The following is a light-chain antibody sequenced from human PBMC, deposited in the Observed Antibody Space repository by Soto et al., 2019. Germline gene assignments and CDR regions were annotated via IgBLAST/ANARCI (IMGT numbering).Light chain of an antibody. CDR1: ESVRSY. CDR3: QQRSNWPPN. V-gene: IGKV3-11*01. CDR2: DTS. Sequence: EIVLTQSPATLSLSPGERATLSCRASESVRSYLTWYQHKPGQAPRLLIYDTSKRAAGIPARFSGSGSGTHFLLTISSLEPEDFAVSYCQQRSNWPPNFGGVTKVEIK. J-gene: IGKJ4*01.